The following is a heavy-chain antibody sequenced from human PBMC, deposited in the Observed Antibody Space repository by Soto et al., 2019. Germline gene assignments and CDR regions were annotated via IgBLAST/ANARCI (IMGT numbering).Heavy chain of an antibody. J-gene: IGHJ4*02. CDR3: ARDTSPGDYAY. CDR1: EYTFTSYG. Sequence: QVQLVQSGAEVKKPGASVKVSCKASEYTFTSYGISWVRQAPGQGLEWMGWINVYNGNTNYAQKLQGRVNMTTDTPTSTAYLDLRSLTSDATAVYFFARDTSPGDYAYWGQATLVTVSS. D-gene: IGHD3-10*01. CDR2: INVYNGNT. V-gene: IGHV1-18*01.